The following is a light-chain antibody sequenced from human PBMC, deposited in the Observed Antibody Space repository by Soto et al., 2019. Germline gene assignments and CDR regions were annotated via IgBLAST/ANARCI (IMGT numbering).Light chain of an antibody. CDR1: QSVSSY. Sequence: EIVLPQSPATLSLSPGERATLSCRASQSVSSYLAWYQQKPGQAPRLLIYDASSRATGIPDRFSGGGSGTDFTLTITSLEPEDFAVYYCQQRTNWPITFGQGTRLEI. CDR3: QQRTNWPIT. V-gene: IGKV3-11*01. CDR2: DAS. J-gene: IGKJ5*01.